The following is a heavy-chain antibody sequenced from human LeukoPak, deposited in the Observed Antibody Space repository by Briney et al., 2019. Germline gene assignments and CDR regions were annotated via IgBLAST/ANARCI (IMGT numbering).Heavy chain of an antibody. V-gene: IGHV3-74*01. Sequence: GGSLRLSCAASGFTFSYYIMNWVRQAPGKGLEWVSAISGSGGSTSYADSVKGRFTISRDSAKNTLYLQMNSLRAEDTAVYYCARGSSVVGLDWGQGTLVTVSS. CDR1: GFTFSYYI. D-gene: IGHD2-15*01. J-gene: IGHJ4*02. CDR2: ISGSGGST. CDR3: ARGSSVVGLD.